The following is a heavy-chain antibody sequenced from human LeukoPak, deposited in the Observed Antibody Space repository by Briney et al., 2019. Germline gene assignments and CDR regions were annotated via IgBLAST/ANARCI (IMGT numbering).Heavy chain of an antibody. CDR1: GDSISTSSYY. CDR3: ARGKSYYYGSGSPTS. D-gene: IGHD3-10*01. Sequence: SETLSLTCTVSGDSISTSSYYWAWIRQPPGKGLEWIGSLYFSERTYYNPSLKSRVTLSLDTSKNQFSLKLTSVTAADTAVYYCARGKSYYYGSGSPTSWGQGTLVTVSS. J-gene: IGHJ4*02. V-gene: IGHV4-39*07. CDR2: LYFSERT.